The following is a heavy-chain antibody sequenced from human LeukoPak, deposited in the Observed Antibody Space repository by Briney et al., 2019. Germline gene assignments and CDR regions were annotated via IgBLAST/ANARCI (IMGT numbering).Heavy chain of an antibody. Sequence: SVKVSCKASGCTFSSYGNSWVRQAPGQGLEWMGRFIPILGIANYAQKFQGRVTITADKSTSTAYLELSSLRSEDTAVYYCARDRDYYGSGSYYVFDYWGQGTLVTVSS. CDR2: FIPILGIA. J-gene: IGHJ4*02. V-gene: IGHV1-69*04. D-gene: IGHD3-10*01. CDR3: ARDRDYYGSGSYYVFDY. CDR1: GCTFSSYG.